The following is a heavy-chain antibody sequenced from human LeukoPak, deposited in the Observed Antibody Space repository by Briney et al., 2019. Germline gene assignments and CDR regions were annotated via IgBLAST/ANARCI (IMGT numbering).Heavy chain of an antibody. CDR3: ARRRWGRWTPSDFDY. CDR1: GGSISGSSYY. V-gene: IGHV4-39*01. Sequence: SETLSLTCTVSGGSISGSSYYWGWIRQPPGKGLEWIGSIYYSGSTYYNPSLKSRVTISVDTSKNQFSLKLSSVTAADTAVYYCARRRWGRWTPSDFDYWGQGTLVTVSS. D-gene: IGHD5-24*01. CDR2: IYYSGST. J-gene: IGHJ4*02.